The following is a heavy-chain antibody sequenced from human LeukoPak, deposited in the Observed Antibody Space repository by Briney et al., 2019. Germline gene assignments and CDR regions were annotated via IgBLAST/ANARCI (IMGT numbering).Heavy chain of an antibody. Sequence: RGSLRLSCAASGFTFSSYAMSWVRQAPGKGLEWVSAITGSGGSTYYADSVKGRFTISRDNSKNTLYLQMNSLRAEDTAVYYCARVKGRYFDWLLSAFDYRGQGTLVTVSS. CDR2: ITGSGGST. CDR1: GFTFSSYA. CDR3: ARVKGRYFDWLLSAFDY. J-gene: IGHJ4*02. D-gene: IGHD3-9*01. V-gene: IGHV3-23*01.